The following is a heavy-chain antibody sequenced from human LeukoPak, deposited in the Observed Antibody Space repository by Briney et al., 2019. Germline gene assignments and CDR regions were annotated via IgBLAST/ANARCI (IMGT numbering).Heavy chain of an antibody. Sequence: SETLSLTCAVYGGSFSGYYWSWIRQPPGKGLEWIGEINHSGSTNYNPSLKSRVTISVDTSKNQFSVKLSSVTAADTAVYYCARGRGIVGATEDEYYFDYWGQGTLVTVSS. D-gene: IGHD1-26*01. CDR3: ARGRGIVGATEDEYYFDY. J-gene: IGHJ4*02. V-gene: IGHV4-34*01. CDR2: INHSGST. CDR1: GGSFSGYY.